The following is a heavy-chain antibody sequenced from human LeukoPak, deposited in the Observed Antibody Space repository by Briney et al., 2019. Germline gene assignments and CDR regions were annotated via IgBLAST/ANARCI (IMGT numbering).Heavy chain of an antibody. D-gene: IGHD3-22*01. V-gene: IGHV4-39*02. CDR1: GDYISSSSYY. J-gene: IGHJ1*01. CDR2: IYYSGST. CDR3: ARRRYYHSTGYLD. Sequence: PSETLSLTCTLSGDYISSSSYYWGWIRQPPGKGLEWIGDIYYSGSTYYNASLKGRVSISIDTSNNHFSLHLRSLTAADTALYYCARRRYYHSTGYLDWGHGTLVTVSS.